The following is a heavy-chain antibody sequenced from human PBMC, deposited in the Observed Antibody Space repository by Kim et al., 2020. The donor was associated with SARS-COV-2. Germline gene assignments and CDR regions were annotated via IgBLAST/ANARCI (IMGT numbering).Heavy chain of an antibody. D-gene: IGHD1-26*01. V-gene: IGHV3-74*01. Sequence: AASVRGRLTTSRDNAKSTVYLQMISLRAEDTAVYYCARNHLISGSNAVAYWGQGTLVTVSS. CDR3: ARNHLISGSNAVAY. J-gene: IGHJ4*02.